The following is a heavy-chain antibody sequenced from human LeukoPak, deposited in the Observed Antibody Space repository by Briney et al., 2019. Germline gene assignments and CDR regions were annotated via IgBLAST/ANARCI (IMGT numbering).Heavy chain of an antibody. CDR3: ARDRGELTLGYYYYYMDV. J-gene: IGHJ6*03. D-gene: IGHD1-7*01. V-gene: IGHV1-69*05. CDR1: XXTFSSYA. Sequence: SVXXSCKXSXXTFSSYAISWVRQAPGQGLEWMGGIIPIFGTANYAQKFQGRVTITTDESTSTAYMELSSLRSEDTAVYYCARDRGELTLGYYYYYMDVWGKGTXVTVSS. CDR2: IIPIFGTA.